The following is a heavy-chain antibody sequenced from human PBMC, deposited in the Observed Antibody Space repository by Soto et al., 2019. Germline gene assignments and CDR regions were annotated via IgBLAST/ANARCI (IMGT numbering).Heavy chain of an antibody. CDR2: IYYSGST. D-gene: IGHD2-2*01. V-gene: IGHV4-59*01. CDR3: ARGGEAYCSSTSCYSFWFDP. J-gene: IGHJ5*02. CDR1: GGSISSYY. Sequence: SEMLSLTCTVSGGSISSYYWSWIRQPPGKGLEWIGYIYYSGSTNYNPSLKSRVTISVDTSKNQFSLKLSSVTAADTAVYYCARGGEAYCSSTSCYSFWFDPWGQGTLVTVSS.